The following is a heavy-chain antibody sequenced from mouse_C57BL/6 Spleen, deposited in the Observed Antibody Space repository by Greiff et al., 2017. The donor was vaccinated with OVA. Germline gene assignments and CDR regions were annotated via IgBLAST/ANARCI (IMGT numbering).Heavy chain of an antibody. V-gene: IGHV1-80*01. Sequence: QVQLQQSGAELVKPGASVKISCKASGYAFSSYWMNWVKQRPGKGLEWIGQIYPGDGDTNYNGKFKGKATLTADKSSSPAYMQLSSLTSEDAAVYFCARKGNSCFAYWGQGTLVTVSA. D-gene: IGHD2-1*01. CDR3: ARKGNSCFAY. CDR2: IYPGDGDT. CDR1: GYAFSSYW. J-gene: IGHJ3*01.